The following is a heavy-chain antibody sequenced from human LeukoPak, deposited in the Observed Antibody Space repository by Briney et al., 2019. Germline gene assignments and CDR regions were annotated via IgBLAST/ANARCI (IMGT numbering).Heavy chain of an antibody. Sequence: ASVKVSCKASGYTFTDYYIHWVRQAPGQGLEWMGWINPNSGGTNYAQKFQGRVTMTRDTSISTAYMELSRLRSDDTAVYYCARDLPRQFYYDYVWGSYRDHFDYWGQGTLVTVSS. D-gene: IGHD3-16*02. V-gene: IGHV1-2*02. CDR1: GYTFTDYY. J-gene: IGHJ4*02. CDR2: INPNSGGT. CDR3: ARDLPRQFYYDYVWGSYRDHFDY.